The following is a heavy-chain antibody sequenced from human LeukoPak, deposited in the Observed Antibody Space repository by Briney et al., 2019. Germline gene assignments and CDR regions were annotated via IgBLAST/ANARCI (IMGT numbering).Heavy chain of an antibody. CDR3: GRSAPYCSGGSFYGGGSYFDY. V-gene: IGHV3-7*01. CDR1: GFTFSGYW. J-gene: IGHJ4*02. Sequence: PGRSLRLSCAASGFTFSGYWMSWVCQAPGKGLGWVANIKHDGSEKTYVDSVKGRFTISRSNAKNSLYLQMNSLRAEDTAGYYCGRSAPYCSGGSFYGGGSYFDYWGQGTLVTVSS. CDR2: IKHDGSEK. D-gene: IGHD2-15*01.